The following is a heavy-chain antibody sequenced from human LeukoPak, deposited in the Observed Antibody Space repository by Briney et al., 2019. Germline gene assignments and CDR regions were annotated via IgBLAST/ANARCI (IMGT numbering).Heavy chain of an antibody. Sequence: PSETLSLTCTVSGGSISSSSYYWGWIRQPPGKGLEWIGSIYYTRSTYYNPSLKSRVTISVDTSKNQFSLKLTSVTAADTAVYYCARDMAVRTFDYWGQGTLVTVSS. J-gene: IGHJ4*02. CDR3: ARDMAVRTFDY. D-gene: IGHD2-21*01. CDR1: GGSISSSSYY. V-gene: IGHV4-39*02. CDR2: IYYTRST.